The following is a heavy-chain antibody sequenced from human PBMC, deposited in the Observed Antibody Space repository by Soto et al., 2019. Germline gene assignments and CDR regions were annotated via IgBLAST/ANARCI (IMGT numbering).Heavy chain of an antibody. CDR1: GGSISIYY. CDR3: ARGHGYSYGYSYYYYGMDV. Sequence: SETLSLTCTVSGGSISIYYWSWIRQPPGKGLEWIGYIYYSGSTNYNPSLKSRVTISVDTSKNQFSLKLSSVTAADTAVYYCARGHGYSYGYSYYYYGMDVWGQGTTVTVSS. V-gene: IGHV4-59*01. D-gene: IGHD5-18*01. CDR2: IYYSGST. J-gene: IGHJ6*02.